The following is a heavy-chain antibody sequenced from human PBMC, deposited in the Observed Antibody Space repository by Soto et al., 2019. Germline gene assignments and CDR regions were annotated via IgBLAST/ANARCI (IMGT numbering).Heavy chain of an antibody. Sequence: NPSETLSLTCTVSGGSISSYYWSWIRQSPGKGLEWIGYIYYSGSTNYNPSLKSRVTISVDTSKNSLYLQMNSLRVEDTAVYYCVRVGRLGGYWGQGALVTVSS. CDR3: VRVGRLGGY. CDR2: IYYSGST. J-gene: IGHJ4*02. CDR1: GGSISSYY. D-gene: IGHD3-16*01. V-gene: IGHV4-59*12.